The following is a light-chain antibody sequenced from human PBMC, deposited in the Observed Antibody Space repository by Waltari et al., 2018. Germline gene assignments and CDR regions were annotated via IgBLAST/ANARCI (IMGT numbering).Light chain of an antibody. V-gene: IGLV2-11*01. CDR2: DVN. CDR3: CSYAGVHTFWL. CDR1: TSDVGGYNS. Sequence: QSALTQPPSVSGSPEQSVTISCTGSTSDVGGYNSVSWYQQHPGKAPKLIIFDVNQRPSGVPDRSSGSKSGNTASLTISGLRPEDEADYHCCSYAGVHTFWLFGGGTKLTVL. J-gene: IGLJ3*02.